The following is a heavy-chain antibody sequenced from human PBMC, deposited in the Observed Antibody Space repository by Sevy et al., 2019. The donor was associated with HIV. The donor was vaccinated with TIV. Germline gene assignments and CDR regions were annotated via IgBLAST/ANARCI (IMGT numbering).Heavy chain of an antibody. CDR1: GFNFSSYG. CDR3: AKESESYYDLWSGHDAFDI. D-gene: IGHD3-3*01. V-gene: IGHV3-30*18. J-gene: IGHJ3*02. CDR2: ISYAGSSK. Sequence: GGSLRLSCAASGFNFSSYGMHWVRQAPGKGLEWVAVISYAGSSKYYADSVKGRFTISRDNSKNTLYLQINSLRAEDTAVYYCAKESESYYDLWSGHDAFDIWGQGTMVTVSS.